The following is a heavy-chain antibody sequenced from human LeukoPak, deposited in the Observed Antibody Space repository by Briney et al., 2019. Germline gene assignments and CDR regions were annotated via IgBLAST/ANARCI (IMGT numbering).Heavy chain of an antibody. CDR3: ARVYTFGPDY. D-gene: IGHD3-3*01. CDR1: GFIFNNYA. CDR2: ISWNSGSI. J-gene: IGHJ4*02. Sequence: GGSLRLSCAGSGFIFNNYAMHWVRQPPGKGLEWVSGISWNSGSIDYADSVKGRFTISRDNAKNTLYLQMNSLRAEDTAVYYCARVYTFGPDYWGQGTLVTVSS. V-gene: IGHV3-9*01.